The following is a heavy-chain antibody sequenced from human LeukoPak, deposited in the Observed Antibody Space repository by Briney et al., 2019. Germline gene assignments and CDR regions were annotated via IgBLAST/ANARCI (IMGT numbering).Heavy chain of an antibody. D-gene: IGHD6-13*01. CDR2: ISSSGSTI. Sequence: PGGSLRLSCAASGFTFSDYYMSWIRQAPGKGLEWVSYISSSGSTIYYADSVKGRFTISRGNAKNSLYLQMNSLRAEDTAVYYCARGKYSSSWYLSPKYYMDVWGKGTTVTISS. V-gene: IGHV3-11*01. CDR1: GFTFSDYY. CDR3: ARGKYSSSWYLSPKYYMDV. J-gene: IGHJ6*03.